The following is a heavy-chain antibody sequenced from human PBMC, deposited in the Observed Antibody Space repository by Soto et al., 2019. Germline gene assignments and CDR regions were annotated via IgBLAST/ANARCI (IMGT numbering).Heavy chain of an antibody. J-gene: IGHJ5*02. CDR2: IYYSGST. CDR3: AIYRDSSGWYNWFDP. Sequence: QVQLQESGPGLVKPSETLSLTCTVSGGSISSYYWSWIRQPPGKGLEWIGYIYYSGSTNYNPSLKSRVTISVDTSKNQFSLKLSSVTAADTAVYYCAIYRDSSGWYNWFDPWGQGTLVTVSS. V-gene: IGHV4-59*01. CDR1: GGSISSYY. D-gene: IGHD6-19*01.